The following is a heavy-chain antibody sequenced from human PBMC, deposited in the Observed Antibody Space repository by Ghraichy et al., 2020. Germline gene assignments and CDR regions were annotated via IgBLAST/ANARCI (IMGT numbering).Heavy chain of an antibody. CDR3: AVGGAVAGPYLNY. CDR1: GDSISTYY. V-gene: IGHV4-59*01. Sequence: SETLSLTSTVSGDSISTYYWSWIRQTPGKGLEWIGSIYHTGSTNYNPSLKSRVAISVDTSKNQFSLNLSSVTAADTAVYYCAVGGAVAGPYLNYWGQGTLVSVSS. J-gene: IGHJ4*02. CDR2: IYHTGST. D-gene: IGHD6-13*01.